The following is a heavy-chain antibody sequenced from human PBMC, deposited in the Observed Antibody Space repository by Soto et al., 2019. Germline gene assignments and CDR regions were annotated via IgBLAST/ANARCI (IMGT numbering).Heavy chain of an antibody. CDR2: ISSSSSYI. J-gene: IGHJ6*02. CDR1: GFTFSSYS. Sequence: PGGSLRLSCAASGFTFSSYSMNWFRQAPGKGLEWVSSISSSSSYIYYADSVKGRFTISRDNAKNSLYLQMNSLRAEDTAVYYCERVMSSSSPPSYYYYGMDVWGQGTTVTVSS. D-gene: IGHD6-6*01. CDR3: ERVMSSSSPPSYYYYGMDV. V-gene: IGHV3-21*01.